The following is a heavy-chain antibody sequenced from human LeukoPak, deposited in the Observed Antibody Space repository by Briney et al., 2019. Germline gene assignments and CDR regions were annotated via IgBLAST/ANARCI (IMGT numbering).Heavy chain of an antibody. V-gene: IGHV4-38-2*02. CDR2: IYHSGST. Sequence: PSETLSLTCTVSGYSISSGYYWGWIRQPPGKGLEWIGSIYHSGSTYYNPSLKSRVTISVDTSKNQFSLKLSSVTAADTAVYYCATATRRPFDYWGQGTLVTVSS. J-gene: IGHJ4*02. CDR1: GYSISSGYY. CDR3: ATATRRPFDY. D-gene: IGHD5-12*01.